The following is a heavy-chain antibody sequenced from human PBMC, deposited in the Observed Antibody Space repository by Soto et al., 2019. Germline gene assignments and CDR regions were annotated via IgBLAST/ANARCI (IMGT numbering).Heavy chain of an antibody. CDR1: GGSFSGYY. J-gene: IGHJ4*02. D-gene: IGHD6-13*01. Sequence: SETLSLTCAFYGGSFSGYYWSLIRQPPGKGLEWIGEINHSGSTNYNPSLKSRVTISVDTSKNQFSLKLSSVTAADTAVYYCARGRSYSRGTYFDYWGQGTLVTVSS. V-gene: IGHV4-34*01. CDR3: ARGRSYSRGTYFDY. CDR2: INHSGST.